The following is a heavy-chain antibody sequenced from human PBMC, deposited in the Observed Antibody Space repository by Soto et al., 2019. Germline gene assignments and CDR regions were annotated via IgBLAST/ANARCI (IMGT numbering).Heavy chain of an antibody. J-gene: IGHJ4*02. Sequence: QVQLQESGPGLVKPSQTLSLTCTVSGGSISSGGYFWSWVRQHPGKGLEWIGNIYYSGRTYYNPSLKSRVTISGDTSKTQFSLKLSSVTAADTAVYYCARFAREENPKVGSWYYFDYWGQGTRVTVSS. CDR1: GGSISSGGYF. D-gene: IGHD6-13*01. CDR2: IYYSGRT. CDR3: ARFAREENPKVGSWYYFDY. V-gene: IGHV4-31*03.